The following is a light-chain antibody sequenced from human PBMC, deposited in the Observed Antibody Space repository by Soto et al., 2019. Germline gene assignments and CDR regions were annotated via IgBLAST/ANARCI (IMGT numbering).Light chain of an antibody. CDR1: SSDVGGYNY. CDR2: EVS. J-gene: IGLJ1*01. CDR3: SSYTSRRADV. Sequence: QSVLTQPASVSGSPGQSITISCTGTSSDVGGYNYVTLYQQHPGKAPKLMIYEVSNQPLGVSNRFSGAKSTNTASLTISWLQAEDDADYYSSSYTSRRADVFGIGTKVTVL. V-gene: IGLV2-14*01.